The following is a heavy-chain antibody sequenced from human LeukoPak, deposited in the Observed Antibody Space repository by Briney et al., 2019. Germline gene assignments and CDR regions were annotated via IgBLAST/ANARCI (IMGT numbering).Heavy chain of an antibody. D-gene: IGHD5-18*01. CDR3: AHSEDTALVHDAFDI. J-gene: IGHJ3*02. Sequence: VAVGWIRQPPGKALEWLALIYWDDDKRYSPSLKSRLSITKDTSKNQVVLTMTNMGPVDTATYYCAHSEDTALVHDAFDIWGQGTMVTVSS. CDR1: VA. CDR2: IYWDDDK. V-gene: IGHV2-5*02.